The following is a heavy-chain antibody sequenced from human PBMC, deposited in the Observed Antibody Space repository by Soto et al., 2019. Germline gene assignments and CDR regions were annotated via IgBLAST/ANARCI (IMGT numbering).Heavy chain of an antibody. CDR1: GYTFTSYY. V-gene: IGHV1-46*01. CDR2: INPSGGST. J-gene: IGHJ6*02. Sequence: ASVKVSCKASGYTFTSYYMHWVRQAPGQGLEWMGIINPSGGSTSYAEKFQGRVTMTRDTSTSTVYMELSSLRSEHTAVYYRARTSYGMDVWGQGTTVTVSS. CDR3: ARTSYGMDV.